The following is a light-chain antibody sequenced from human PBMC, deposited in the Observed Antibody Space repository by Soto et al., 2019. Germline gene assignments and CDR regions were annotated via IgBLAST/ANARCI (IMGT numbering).Light chain of an antibody. CDR3: CSYPNTDAV. J-gene: IGLJ2*01. V-gene: IGLV2-11*01. Sequence: LTQPRSVSGSPGQSVTISCTGTSSDVGGYRYVSWYQQHPGKAPKLMIYDVSKRPSGVPDRFSGSKSGNTASLIISGLHAEDEADYYCCSYPNTDAVFGGGTMVTV. CDR1: SSDVGGYRY. CDR2: DVS.